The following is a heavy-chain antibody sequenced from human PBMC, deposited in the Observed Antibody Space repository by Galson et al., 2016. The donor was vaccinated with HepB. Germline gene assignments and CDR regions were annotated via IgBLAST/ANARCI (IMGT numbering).Heavy chain of an antibody. D-gene: IGHD3-10*01. CDR3: ARDRSSGSGSFGY. Sequence: TLSLPCTVSGGSISSGGYYWSWIRQHPGKGLEWIGYIYHSGSTYYNPSLKSRVTISVDTPKNQFSLKLSSVTAADTAVYFCARDRSSGSGSFGYWGQGTLVTVSS. CDR1: GGSISSGGYY. J-gene: IGHJ4*02. V-gene: IGHV4-31*03. CDR2: IYHSGST.